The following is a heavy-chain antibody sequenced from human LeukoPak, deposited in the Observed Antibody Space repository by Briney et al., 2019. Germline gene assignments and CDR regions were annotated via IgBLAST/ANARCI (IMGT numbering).Heavy chain of an antibody. CDR3: ARERHYYDSSGQTEYYFDY. V-gene: IGHV4-39*07. CDR2: IYTSGST. J-gene: IGHJ4*02. CDR1: GGSISSSSYY. D-gene: IGHD3-22*01. Sequence: PSETLSLTCTVSGGSISSSSYYWGWIRQPPGKGLEWIGRIYTSGSTNYNPSLKSRVTISVDTSKNQFSLKLSSVTAADTAVYYCARERHYYDSSGQTEYYFDYWGQGTLVTVSS.